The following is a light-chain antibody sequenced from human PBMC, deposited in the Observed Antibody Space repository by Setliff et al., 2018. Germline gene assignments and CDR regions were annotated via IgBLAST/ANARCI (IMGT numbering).Light chain of an antibody. CDR3: SSYTTSSTCV. J-gene: IGLJ1*01. V-gene: IGLV2-18*02. CDR2: DVS. Sequence: QSVLTQPPSVSGSPGQSVTISCSATGNTIRDYDRVSWLQQQSPGTTPKLIIYDVSDRPSGVSHRFSGSKSGNTASLTISGLLAEDEADYCSSYTTSSTCVFGTGTKVTVL. CDR1: GNTIRDYDR.